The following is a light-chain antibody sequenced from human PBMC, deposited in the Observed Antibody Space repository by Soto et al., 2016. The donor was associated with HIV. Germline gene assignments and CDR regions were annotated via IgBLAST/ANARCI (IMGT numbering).Light chain of an antibody. J-gene: IGLJ2*01. CDR1: YIGDKS. Sequence: SYELTQPPSVSVATGKTANINCGGNYIGDKSVHWYQQKPGQAPVLVVFDDYDRPSGIPERFSGSNSGNTATLTISRVEAGDEADYYCQVWDGSSDHHVVFGGGTKLTVL. V-gene: IGLV3-21*03. CDR3: QVWDGSSDHHVV. CDR2: DDY.